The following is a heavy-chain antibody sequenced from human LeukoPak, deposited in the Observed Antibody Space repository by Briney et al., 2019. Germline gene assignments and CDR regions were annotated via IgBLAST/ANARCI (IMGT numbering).Heavy chain of an antibody. J-gene: IGHJ4*02. CDR2: ISGSGGST. D-gene: IGHD3-10*01. CDR3: AKMGVRGAGTNSDY. V-gene: IGHV3-23*01. Sequence: PGGSLRLPCAASGFTFSSYAMSWVRQAPGKGLEWVSAISGSGGSTYYADSVKGRFTISRDNSKNTLYLQMNSLRAEDTAVYYCAKMGVRGAGTNSDYWGQGTLVTVSS. CDR1: GFTFSSYA.